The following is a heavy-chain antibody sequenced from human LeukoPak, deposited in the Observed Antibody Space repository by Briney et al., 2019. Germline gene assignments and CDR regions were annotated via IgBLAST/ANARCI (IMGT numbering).Heavy chain of an antibody. Sequence: ASVKVSCKASGYTFTGYYMHWVRQAPGQGLEWMGIINPSGGSTSYAQKFQGRVTMTRDTSTSTVYMELSSLRSEDTAVYYCARVIRSGGWAFPFEYWGQGTLVTVSS. V-gene: IGHV1-46*01. CDR3: ARVIRSGGWAFPFEY. CDR1: GYTFTGYY. J-gene: IGHJ4*02. D-gene: IGHD6-19*01. CDR2: INPSGGST.